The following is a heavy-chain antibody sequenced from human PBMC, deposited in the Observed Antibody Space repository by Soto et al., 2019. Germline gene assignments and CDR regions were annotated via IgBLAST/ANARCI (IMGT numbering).Heavy chain of an antibody. D-gene: IGHD1-20*01. J-gene: IGHJ3*02. CDR1: GGSISSYY. CDR3: AKTRGRYNWNDGAFDI. CDR2: IYYSGST. Sequence: SETLSLTCTVSGGSISSYYWSWIRQPPGKGLEWIGYIYYSGSTNYNPSLKSRVTISVDTSKNQFSLKLSSVTAADTAVYYCAKTRGRYNWNDGAFDIWGQETMVTVSS. V-gene: IGHV4-59*01.